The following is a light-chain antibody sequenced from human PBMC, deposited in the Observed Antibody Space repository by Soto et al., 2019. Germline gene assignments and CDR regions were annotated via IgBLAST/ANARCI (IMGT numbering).Light chain of an antibody. CDR1: SSDVGGYNY. Sequence: QSALTQPASVSGSPGQSITISCTGTSSDVGGYNYVSWYHQHPGKAPKVMIFEVSSRPSWVSNRFSGSKSGNTASLTISGLQAEDEADYYCSSYTSSNTVAFGGGTKLTVL. V-gene: IGLV2-14*01. CDR3: SSYTSSNTVA. J-gene: IGLJ2*01. CDR2: EVS.